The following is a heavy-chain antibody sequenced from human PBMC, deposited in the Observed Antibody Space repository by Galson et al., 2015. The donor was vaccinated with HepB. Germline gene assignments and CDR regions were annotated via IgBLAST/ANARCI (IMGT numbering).Heavy chain of an antibody. Sequence: SLRLSCAASGFTFSSYSMNWVRQAPGKGLEWVSSISSSSSYIYYADSVKGRFTISRDNAKNSLYLQMNSLRAEDTAVYYCARDHNWNYVGWFDPWGQGTLVTVSS. CDR1: GFTFSSYS. J-gene: IGHJ5*02. CDR2: ISSSSSYI. CDR3: ARDHNWNYVGWFDP. D-gene: IGHD1-7*01. V-gene: IGHV3-21*01.